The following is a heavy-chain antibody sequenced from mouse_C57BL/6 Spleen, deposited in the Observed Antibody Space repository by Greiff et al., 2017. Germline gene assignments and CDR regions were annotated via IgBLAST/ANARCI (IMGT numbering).Heavy chain of an antibody. V-gene: IGHV1-7*01. D-gene: IGHD2-2*01. CDR3: AGGGYDYAMDY. J-gene: IGHJ4*01. CDR2: INPSSGYT. Sequence: QVQLQQSGAELAKPGASVKLSCKASGYTFTSYWMHWVKQRPGQGLEWIGYINPSSGYTKYNQKFKDKATLTADKSSSTTYMQLSSLTYEDAAVYYCAGGGYDYAMDYWGQGTSVTVSS. CDR1: GYTFTSYW.